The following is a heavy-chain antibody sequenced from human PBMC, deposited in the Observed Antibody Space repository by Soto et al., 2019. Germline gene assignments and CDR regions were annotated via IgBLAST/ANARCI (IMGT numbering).Heavy chain of an antibody. Sequence: SETLSLTCTVSGGSISSSSYYWGWIRQPPGKGLEWIGSIYYSGSTYYNPSLKSRVTISVDTSKNQFSLKLSSVTAADTAVYYCALPTAESDYWGQGTLVTVSS. CDR3: ALPTAESDY. CDR1: GGSISSSSYY. CDR2: IYYSGST. V-gene: IGHV4-39*01. J-gene: IGHJ4*02. D-gene: IGHD4-17*01.